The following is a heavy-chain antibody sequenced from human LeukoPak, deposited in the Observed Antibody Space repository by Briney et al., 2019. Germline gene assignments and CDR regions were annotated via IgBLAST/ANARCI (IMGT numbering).Heavy chain of an antibody. D-gene: IGHD2-15*01. J-gene: IGHJ4*02. Sequence: QPGGSLRLSCAASGFTVSSNYMSWVRQAPGKGLEWVSVIYSGGSTYYADSVKGRFTISRDNSKNTLYLQMDSLRAEDTAVYYCARLHCSGGSRQYYFDYWGQGTLVTVSS. CDR3: ARLHCSGGSRQYYFDY. V-gene: IGHV3-53*01. CDR1: GFTVSSNY. CDR2: IYSGGST.